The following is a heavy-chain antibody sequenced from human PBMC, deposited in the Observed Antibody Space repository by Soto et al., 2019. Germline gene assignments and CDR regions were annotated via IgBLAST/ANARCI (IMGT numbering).Heavy chain of an antibody. Sequence: PGGSLRLSCAASGFSFSKYSMYWVRQAPGKGPIWMSRINIDGSDRMYADSARGRFTISRDNAMNTLYLQMNSLRPEDTAVYYCARGAGGLDVWGPGTTVTVSS. CDR1: GFSFSKYS. D-gene: IGHD3-16*01. CDR3: ARGAGGLDV. V-gene: IGHV3-74*03. CDR2: INIDGSDR. J-gene: IGHJ6*02.